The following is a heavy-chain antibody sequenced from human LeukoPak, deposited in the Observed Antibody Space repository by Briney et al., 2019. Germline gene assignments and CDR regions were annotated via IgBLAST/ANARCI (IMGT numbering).Heavy chain of an antibody. CDR1: GGSISSYY. D-gene: IGHD5-24*01. CDR3: ARSNARGGYNFGY. Sequence: SETLSLTCTVSGGSISSYYWSWIRQPPGEGLEWIGYFYYSGATNYNPSLQSRVTISVDTSKTQLSLKMTSMTAADTAVYYCARSNARGGYNFGYWGQGILVTVSS. V-gene: IGHV4-59*08. CDR2: FYYSGAT. J-gene: IGHJ4*02.